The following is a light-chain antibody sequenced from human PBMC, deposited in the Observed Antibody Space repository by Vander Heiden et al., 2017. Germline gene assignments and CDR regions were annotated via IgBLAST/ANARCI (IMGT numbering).Light chain of an antibody. Sequence: DIVMTQSPLSLSVIPGEPASISCRSSQSLLHSSGYNNLDWYVQKPGQCQQRLIYLGSNRASGVPDRFSGSGSGTDFTLKITTVEAEDEGLYYCRQAFQTPPTFGAGTKVEIK. CDR1: QSLLHSSGYNN. CDR2: LGS. CDR3: RQAFQTPPT. J-gene: IGKJ4*01. V-gene: IGKV2-28*01.